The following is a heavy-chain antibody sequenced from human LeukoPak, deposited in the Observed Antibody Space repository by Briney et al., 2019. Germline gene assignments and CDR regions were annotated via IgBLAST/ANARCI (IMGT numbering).Heavy chain of an antibody. J-gene: IGHJ5*02. D-gene: IGHD3-10*01. CDR2: LSDTGDSR. CDR1: GFTFSDYW. V-gene: IGHV3-23*01. Sequence: GGSLRLSCAASGFTFSDYWMTWVRQAPGKGLEWVSSLSDTGDSRHYADSVKGRFTISRDSARSALYLQMNSLRAEDTAVYYCAKEAFGGIFDPWGQGTLVTVSS. CDR3: AKEAFGGIFDP.